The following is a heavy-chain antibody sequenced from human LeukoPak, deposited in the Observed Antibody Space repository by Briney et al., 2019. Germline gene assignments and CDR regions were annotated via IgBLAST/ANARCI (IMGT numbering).Heavy chain of an antibody. CDR2: IYYSGST. CDR3: ARDRRGPLDY. Sequence: PSETLSLTCTVSGGSISSYYWSRIRQPPGKGLEWIGYIYYSGSTYYNPSLKSRVTISVDRSKNQFSLKLSSVTAADTAVYYCARDRRGPLDYWGQGTLVTVSS. J-gene: IGHJ4*02. V-gene: IGHV4-59*12. CDR1: GGSISSYY.